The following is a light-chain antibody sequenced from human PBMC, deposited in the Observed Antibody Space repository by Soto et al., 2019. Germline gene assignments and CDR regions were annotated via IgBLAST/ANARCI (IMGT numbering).Light chain of an antibody. CDR2: EVS. V-gene: IGLV2-8*01. Sequence: QSVLTQPPSASGSPGQSVTISCTGTSSDVGGYNYVSWYQQHPGKAPKLMISEVSKRPSGVPDRSSGSKSGTSASLAISGLRSEDEAHYYCAAWDDSLSGVVFGGGTQLTVL. CDR1: SSDVGGYNY. J-gene: IGLJ2*01. CDR3: AAWDDSLSGVV.